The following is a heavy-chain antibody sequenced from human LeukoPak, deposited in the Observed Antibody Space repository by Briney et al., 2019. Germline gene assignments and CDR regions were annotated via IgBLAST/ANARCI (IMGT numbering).Heavy chain of an antibody. CDR1: GGSISSGDYS. CDR3: ARHLGRITANWFDP. Sequence: SETLSLTCAVSGGSISSGDYSWSWIRQPPGKGLEWIGYIYYTDSYYNPSLKSRVTISVDTSKNQFSLKLSSVTAADTAVYYCARHLGRITANWFDPWGQGTLVTVSS. J-gene: IGHJ5*02. D-gene: IGHD3-16*01. V-gene: IGHV4-30-2*03. CDR2: IYYTDS.